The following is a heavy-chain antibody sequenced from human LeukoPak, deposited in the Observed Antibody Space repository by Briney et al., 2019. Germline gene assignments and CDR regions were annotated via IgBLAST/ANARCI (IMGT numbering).Heavy chain of an antibody. CDR2: ISVASNT. CDR1: GLASSSYA. CDR3: ADYGVSGVRNNFY. J-gene: IGHJ4*02. V-gene: IGHV3-23*01. Sequence: PGGSLRLSCAASGLASSSYAMSWVRQAPGKGLEWVSTISVASNTFYADSVKGRFTISRDNSRNTVYLQVTSLRADDTAVYYCADYGVSGVRNNFYWGQGTLVTVSS. D-gene: IGHD3-3*01.